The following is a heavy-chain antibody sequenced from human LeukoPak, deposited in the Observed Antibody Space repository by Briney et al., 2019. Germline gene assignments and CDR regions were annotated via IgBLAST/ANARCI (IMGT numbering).Heavy chain of an antibody. CDR1: GFTFSDYY. V-gene: IGHV3-20*04. D-gene: IGHD3-22*01. CDR2: INWSGGYT. Sequence: PGGSLRLSCAASGFTFSDYYMSWVRQGPGKGLEWVSGINWSGGYTGCADSVKGRFTISRDNAKNSLYLQMNSLRAEDTALYYCVRGHHYFDTSGYYATFDYWGQGILVTVSS. CDR3: VRGHHYFDTSGYYATFDY. J-gene: IGHJ4*02.